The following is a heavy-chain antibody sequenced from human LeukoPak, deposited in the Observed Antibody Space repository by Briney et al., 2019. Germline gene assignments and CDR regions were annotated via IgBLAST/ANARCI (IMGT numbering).Heavy chain of an antibody. CDR1: GYTFTGQF. D-gene: IGHD6-19*01. V-gene: IGHV1-2*02. Sequence: ASVKVSCKASGYTFTGQFIHWLRQAPGQGLEWMGWIDPPSGTPHYAQKFQDTVTLTRDTSIGTAYMEVHRLQSDDTAVYYCARSGLSTGFYLDFWGQGTLISVSS. CDR2: IDPPSGTP. J-gene: IGHJ4*02. CDR3: ARSGLSTGFYLDF.